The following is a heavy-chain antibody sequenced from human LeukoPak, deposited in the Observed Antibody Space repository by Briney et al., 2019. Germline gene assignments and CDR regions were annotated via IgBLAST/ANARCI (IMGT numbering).Heavy chain of an antibody. Sequence: GGSLRLSCAASGFTLSNYNMNWVRQAPGKGLEWVSYVSPNGYTTHYADSVKGRFTISRDNAKNSLYLQMNSLRVEDTALYYCARVRSVGGNPHAFNIWGQGTMVTVSS. CDR3: ARVRSVGGNPHAFNI. V-gene: IGHV3-48*04. D-gene: IGHD4-23*01. CDR1: GFTLSNYN. CDR2: VSPNGYTT. J-gene: IGHJ3*02.